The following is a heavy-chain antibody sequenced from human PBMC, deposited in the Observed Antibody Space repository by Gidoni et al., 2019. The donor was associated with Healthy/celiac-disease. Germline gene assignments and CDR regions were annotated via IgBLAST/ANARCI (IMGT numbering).Heavy chain of an antibody. Sequence: QVQLVQSGAEVNKPGSSVKVSCKASGCTFSSYAISWVRQAPGQGLEWMGGIIPIFGTANYAQKFQGRVKIKADEYTSKAYMELSSLRSEDTAVYYCAGTKTMVRGVINAGWGQGTLVTVSS. V-gene: IGHV1-69*01. J-gene: IGHJ4*02. CDR3: AGTKTMVRGVINAG. D-gene: IGHD3-10*01. CDR1: GCTFSSYA. CDR2: IIPIFGTA.